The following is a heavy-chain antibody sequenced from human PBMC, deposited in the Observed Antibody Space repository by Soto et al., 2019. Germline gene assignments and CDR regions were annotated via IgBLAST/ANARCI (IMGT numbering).Heavy chain of an antibody. Sequence: SETLSLTCAVYGGSFSGYYWSWIRQPPGKGLEWIGEINHSGSTNYNPSLKSRVTISVDTSKNQFSLKLSSVTAADTAVYYCARVGVVVPAAASGDFDYWGQGTLVTVSS. J-gene: IGHJ4*02. CDR2: INHSGST. V-gene: IGHV4-34*01. CDR1: GGSFSGYY. D-gene: IGHD2-2*01. CDR3: ARVGVVVPAAASGDFDY.